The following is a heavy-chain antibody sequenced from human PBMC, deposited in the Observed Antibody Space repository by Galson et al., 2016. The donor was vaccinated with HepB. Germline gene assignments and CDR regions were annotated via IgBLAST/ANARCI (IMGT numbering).Heavy chain of an antibody. V-gene: IGHV5-10-1*01. Sequence: QSGAEVKKPGESLRISCKGSGYRFTNYWINWVRQMPGKGLEWMGRIDLSDSYTNYSPSFQGHVTISADRSSSSVYLQWSSLKASDTGLYYCARLDCSGGSCYNAYFDYWGHGTLVTFSS. J-gene: IGHJ4*01. CDR1: GYRFTNYW. D-gene: IGHD2-15*01. CDR2: IDLSDSYT. CDR3: ARLDCSGGSCYNAYFDY.